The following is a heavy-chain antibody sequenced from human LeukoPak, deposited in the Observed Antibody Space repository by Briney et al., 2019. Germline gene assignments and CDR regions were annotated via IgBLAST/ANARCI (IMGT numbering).Heavy chain of an antibody. Sequence: SETLSLTCAVYGGSFSGYYWSWIRQPPGKGLEWTGEINHSGSTNYNPSLKSRVTISVDTSKNQFSLKLSSVTAADTAVYYCASTVAARRLNYYYYGMDVWGQGTTVTVSS. V-gene: IGHV4-34*01. CDR2: INHSGST. D-gene: IGHD6-6*01. CDR1: GGSFSGYY. J-gene: IGHJ6*02. CDR3: ASTVAARRLNYYYYGMDV.